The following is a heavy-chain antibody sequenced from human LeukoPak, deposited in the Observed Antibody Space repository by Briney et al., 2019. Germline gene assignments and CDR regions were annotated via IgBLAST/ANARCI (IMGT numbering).Heavy chain of an antibody. Sequence: SETLSLTCTVSGGSISSYYWSWIRQPPGKGLEWIGRIYTSGSTNYNPSLKSRVTMSVDTSKNRFSLKLSSVTAADTAVYYCASSAARGGFDYWGQGTLVTVSS. D-gene: IGHD6-6*01. CDR2: IYTSGST. CDR3: ASSAARGGFDY. V-gene: IGHV4-4*07. J-gene: IGHJ4*02. CDR1: GGSISSYY.